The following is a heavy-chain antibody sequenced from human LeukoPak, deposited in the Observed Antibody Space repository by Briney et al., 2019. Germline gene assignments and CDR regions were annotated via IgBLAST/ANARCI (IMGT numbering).Heavy chain of an antibody. CDR3: ARKDRYPYYYYMDV. Sequence: PSETLSLTCTVSGGSISSYYWSWIRQPPGKGLEWIGYIYYSGSTNYNPSLKSRVTISVDTSKNQFSLKLSSVTAADTAVYYCARKDRYPYYYYMDVWGKGTTVTVSS. D-gene: IGHD1-14*01. CDR2: IYYSGST. J-gene: IGHJ6*03. V-gene: IGHV4-59*08. CDR1: GGSISSYY.